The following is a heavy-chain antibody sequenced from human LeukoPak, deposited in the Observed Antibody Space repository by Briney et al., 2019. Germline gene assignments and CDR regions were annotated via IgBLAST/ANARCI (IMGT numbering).Heavy chain of an antibody. CDR2: IYHSGST. CDR1: GGSFSGYY. V-gene: IGHV4-34*01. CDR3: ATNRVGTYDRPFDI. J-gene: IGHJ3*02. D-gene: IGHD1-26*01. Sequence: PSETLSLTCAVYGGSFSGYYWTWIRQPPGKGLEWIGEIYHSGSTNYNPSLKSRVIISVDTSKNQFSLELSSVTATDTAVYFCATNRVGTYDRPFDIWGQGTMVTVSS.